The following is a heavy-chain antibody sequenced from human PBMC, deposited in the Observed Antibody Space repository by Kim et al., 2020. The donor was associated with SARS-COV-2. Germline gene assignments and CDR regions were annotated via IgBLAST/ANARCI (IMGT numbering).Heavy chain of an antibody. Sequence: NPSLKSGVTISVDTSKNQFSLKLSSVTAADTAVYYCARGIAVAEYYFDYWGQGTLVTVSS. CDR3: ARGIAVAEYYFDY. D-gene: IGHD6-19*01. V-gene: IGHV4-39*07. J-gene: IGHJ4*02.